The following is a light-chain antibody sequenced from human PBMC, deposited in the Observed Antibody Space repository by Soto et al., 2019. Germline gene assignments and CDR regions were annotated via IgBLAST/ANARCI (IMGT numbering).Light chain of an antibody. Sequence: EIVLIQSPGTLSLSPGERATLSCRASRSVSSSYLAWYQQKPGQAPRLLIYGASSRATGIPDRFSGSGSGTDFTLTISRLEPEDFAVYYCQQYGSSPWTFGQGTKVDIK. J-gene: IGKJ1*01. V-gene: IGKV3-20*01. CDR2: GAS. CDR3: QQYGSSPWT. CDR1: RSVSSSY.